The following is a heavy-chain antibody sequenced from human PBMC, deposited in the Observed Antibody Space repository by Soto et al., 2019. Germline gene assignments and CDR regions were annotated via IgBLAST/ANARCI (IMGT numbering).Heavy chain of an antibody. D-gene: IGHD2-21*02. CDR3: ASVTPRKYYFDY. J-gene: IGHJ4*02. CDR2: INHSGST. Sequence: QVQLQQWGAGLLKPSETLSLTCAVYGGSFSGYYWSWIRQPPGKGLEWIGEINHSGSTNYNPSLKSRVTISVDTFKNQFSLKLSSVTAADTAVYYCASVTPRKYYFDYWGQGTLVTVSS. V-gene: IGHV4-34*01. CDR1: GGSFSGYY.